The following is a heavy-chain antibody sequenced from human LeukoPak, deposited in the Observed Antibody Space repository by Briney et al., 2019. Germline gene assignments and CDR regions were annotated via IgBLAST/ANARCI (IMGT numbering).Heavy chain of an antibody. CDR3: ASQHIVVVTAVFDY. CDR2: ISSSGSTL. J-gene: IGHJ4*02. Sequence: PGGSLRLSCAASGFTFTSFEMNWVRQAPGKGLEWVSYISSSGSTLYYGDSVKGRFTISRDNSKNTLYLQMNSLRTEDTAVYYCASQHIVVVTAVFDYWGQGTLVTVSS. CDR1: GFTFTSFE. V-gene: IGHV3-48*03. D-gene: IGHD2-21*02.